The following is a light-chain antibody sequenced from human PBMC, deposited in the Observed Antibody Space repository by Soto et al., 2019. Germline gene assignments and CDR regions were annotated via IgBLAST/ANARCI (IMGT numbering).Light chain of an antibody. V-gene: IGKV1-39*01. CDR2: AAS. J-gene: IGKJ1*01. CDR3: QQSYSTPQT. Sequence: DIQLTQSRSFLSASVGDRVTITCRASQGISSYLAWYQQKPGKAPKLLIYAASTLQSGVPSRFSGSGSGTDFTLTISSLQPEDFATYYCQQSYSTPQTFGQGTKVDIK. CDR1: QGISSY.